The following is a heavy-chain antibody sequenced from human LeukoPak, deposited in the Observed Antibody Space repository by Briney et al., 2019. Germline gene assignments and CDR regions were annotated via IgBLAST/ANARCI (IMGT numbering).Heavy chain of an antibody. J-gene: IGHJ3*02. D-gene: IGHD6-13*01. CDR3: AREMYSSSWYETNAFDI. V-gene: IGHV3-21*01. CDR1: GFTFSSYS. Sequence: GGSLRLSCAASGFTFSSYSMNWVRQAPGKGLEWVSSISSSSSYIYYADSVKGRFTISRDNAKNSLYLQMNSLRAEDTAVYYCAREMYSSSWYETNAFDIWGQGTIVTVSS. CDR2: ISSSSSYI.